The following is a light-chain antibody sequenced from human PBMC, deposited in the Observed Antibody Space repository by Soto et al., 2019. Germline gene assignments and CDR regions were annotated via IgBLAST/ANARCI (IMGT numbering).Light chain of an antibody. V-gene: IGKV3-15*01. CDR1: QFISNS. CDR2: GAS. CDR3: QQYGSSPIT. J-gene: IGKJ5*01. Sequence: EIVMTQSPATLSVSPGERVTLSCRASQFISNSLAWYQQRPGQPPRLLIYGASTRAAGISARFSGSGSGTEFTLTISSLQSEDFAVYYCQQYGSSPITFGQGTRLEI.